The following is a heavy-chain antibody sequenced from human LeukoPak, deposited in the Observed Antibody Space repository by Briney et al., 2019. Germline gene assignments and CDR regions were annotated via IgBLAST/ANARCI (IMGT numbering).Heavy chain of an antibody. CDR1: GDSVSSNSAA. V-gene: IGHV6-1*01. J-gene: IGHJ3*02. Sequence: SQTLSLTCAISGDSVSSNSAAWNWIRQSPSRGLEWLGRTYFRSKWYNDYAVSVKSRITINPDSSKNQFSLQLNSVTPEDTAVYYCAREENWNFGTGAFDIWGQGTMVTVSS. D-gene: IGHD1-7*01. CDR2: TYFRSKWYN. CDR3: AREENWNFGTGAFDI.